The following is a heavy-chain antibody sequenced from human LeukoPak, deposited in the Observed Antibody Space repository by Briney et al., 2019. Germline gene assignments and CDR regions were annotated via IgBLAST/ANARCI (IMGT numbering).Heavy chain of an antibody. V-gene: IGHV1-46*01. CDR1: GYTFTSYY. Sequence: ASVKVSCKASGYTFTSYYMHWVRQAPGQGLEWMGIINPSGGGTSYAQNFQGRVTMTRDTSTSTVYMELSSLKSEDTAVYYCARFHSSLYTAGDYWGQGTLVTVSS. J-gene: IGHJ4*02. CDR2: INPSGGGT. D-gene: IGHD5-18*01. CDR3: ARFHSSLYTAGDY.